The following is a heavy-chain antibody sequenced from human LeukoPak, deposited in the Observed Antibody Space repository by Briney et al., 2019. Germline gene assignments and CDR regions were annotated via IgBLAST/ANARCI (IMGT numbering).Heavy chain of an antibody. Sequence: PGGSLRLSCAASGFTFSSYAMNWVRQAPGKGLEWVSVISDSGGSTFYADSVKGRFTISRDNSKNTLYLQMSGLRTEDTAAYYCARSLKWNLVGFDYWGQGTLVTVSS. J-gene: IGHJ4*02. V-gene: IGHV3-23*01. CDR1: GFTFSSYA. CDR3: ARSLKWNLVGFDY. D-gene: IGHD1-1*01. CDR2: ISDSGGST.